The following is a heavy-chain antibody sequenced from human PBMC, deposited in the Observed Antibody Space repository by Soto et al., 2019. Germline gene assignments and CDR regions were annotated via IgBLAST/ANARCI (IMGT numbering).Heavy chain of an antibody. D-gene: IGHD6-19*01. J-gene: IGHJ4*02. CDR2: ISDVGGST. CDR1: VFSFRNYA. V-gene: IGHV3-23*01. CDR3: VKVSRPIQDVSGSIYGRY. Sequence: GGSLRLSCTASVFSFRNYAMTLVRQGPGKGPECVSTISDVGGSTYSADSVKGRFTISRYDSKNKLYLQMDNLRAEDKAIYFCVKVSRPIQDVSGSIYGRYWGQGPSVTLAS.